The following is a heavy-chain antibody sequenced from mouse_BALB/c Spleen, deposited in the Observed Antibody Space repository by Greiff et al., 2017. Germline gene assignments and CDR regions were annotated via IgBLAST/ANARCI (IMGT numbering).Heavy chain of an antibody. J-gene: IGHJ4*01. CDR3: VRDQDYGGFDY. Sequence: EVQLVESGGGLVQPTGSLKLSCAASGFTFNTYAMHWVCQAPGKGLEWVARIRSKSNNYATYYADSVKDRFTISRDDSQSMLYLQMNNLKTEDTAMYYCVRDQDYGGFDYWGQGTSVTVSS. CDR1: GFTFNTYA. V-gene: IGHV10-3*03. CDR2: IRSKSNNYAT. D-gene: IGHD1-1*02.